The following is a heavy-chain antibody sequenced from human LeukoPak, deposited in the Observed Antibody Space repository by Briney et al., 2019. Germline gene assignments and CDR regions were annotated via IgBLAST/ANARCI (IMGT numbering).Heavy chain of an antibody. J-gene: IGHJ4*02. CDR1: GYTLTQLS. CDR3: ATGSIDY. Sequence: ASVKVSFKVSGYTLTQLSIHWVRQAPGKGLEWMGGFDAEDGETIYAQKFQGRVTITEDTSTGTAFMELSSLRSEDTAVYFCATGSIDYWGQGTLVTVSS. CDR2: FDAEDGET. V-gene: IGHV1-24*01.